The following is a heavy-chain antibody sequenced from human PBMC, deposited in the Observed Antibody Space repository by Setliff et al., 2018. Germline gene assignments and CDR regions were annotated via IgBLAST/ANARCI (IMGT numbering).Heavy chain of an antibody. J-gene: IGHJ3*02. Sequence: GESLKISCKGSGYRFSSHWIGWVRQMPGKGLEWMGIIYPGDSDTRYSPSFQGQVTISADKSISTAYLQWSSLKASDTAMYYCASSSGSSSNDALDIWGQGTTVTVSS. CDR2: IYPGDSDT. D-gene: IGHD1-26*01. V-gene: IGHV5-51*01. CDR3: ASSSGSSSNDALDI. CDR1: GYRFSSHW.